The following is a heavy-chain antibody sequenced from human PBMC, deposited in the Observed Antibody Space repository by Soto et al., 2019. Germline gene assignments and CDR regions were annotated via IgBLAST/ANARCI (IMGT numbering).Heavy chain of an antibody. D-gene: IGHD3-10*01. V-gene: IGHV1-18*01. CDR3: ARSGVWFGELLFTDDY. Sequence: GASVKVSCKASGYTFTSYGISWVRQAPGQGLEWMGWISAYNGNTNYAQKLQGRVTMTTDTSTSTAYMELRSLRSDDTAVYYCARSGVWFGELLFTDDYWGQGTLVTVSS. CDR2: ISAYNGNT. CDR1: GYTFTSYG. J-gene: IGHJ4*02.